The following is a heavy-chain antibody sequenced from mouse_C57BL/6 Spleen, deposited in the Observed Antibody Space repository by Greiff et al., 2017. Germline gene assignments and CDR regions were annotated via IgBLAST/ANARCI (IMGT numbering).Heavy chain of an antibody. CDR1: GFSLTSYA. CDR2: IWTGGGT. D-gene: IGHD2-4*01. Sequence: VQLVESGPGLVAPSPSLSITCTVSGFSLTSYAISWVRQPPGTGLEWLGVIWTGGGTNYNSALKSRLSISKDNTKSHVFLKMNSLQTDDTARYYCARNNDYDYPFADWGQGTLVTVSA. CDR3: ARNNDYDYPFAD. J-gene: IGHJ3*01. V-gene: IGHV2-9-1*01.